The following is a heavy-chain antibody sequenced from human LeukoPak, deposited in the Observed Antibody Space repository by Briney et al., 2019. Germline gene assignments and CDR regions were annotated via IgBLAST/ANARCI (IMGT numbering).Heavy chain of an antibody. Sequence: SETLSLTCTVSSASISGSSYYWGWIRQPPGKGLEWIGSIYHSGSTNYNPSLKSRVTISVDKSKNQFSLKLSSVTAADTAVYYCARVTTITMVRGVIDYWGQGTLVTVSS. D-gene: IGHD3-10*01. J-gene: IGHJ4*02. CDR3: ARVTTITMVRGVIDY. CDR2: IYHSGST. V-gene: IGHV4-39*07. CDR1: SASISGSSYY.